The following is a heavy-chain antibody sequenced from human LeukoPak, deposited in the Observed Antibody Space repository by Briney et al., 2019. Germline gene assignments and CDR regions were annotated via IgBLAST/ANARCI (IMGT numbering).Heavy chain of an antibody. Sequence: PSETLSLTCTVSGDSISSGIYYWGWIRQPAGKGLEWIGRLYTSGNTRYNPSLKSRVTISKDTSKNQFSLELKSVTAADTAVYYCARTYYDFWSGYPYNWFDPWGQGTLVTVSS. CDR2: LYTSGNT. CDR3: ARTYYDFWSGYPYNWFDP. J-gene: IGHJ5*02. D-gene: IGHD3-3*01. V-gene: IGHV4-61*02. CDR1: GDSISSGIYY.